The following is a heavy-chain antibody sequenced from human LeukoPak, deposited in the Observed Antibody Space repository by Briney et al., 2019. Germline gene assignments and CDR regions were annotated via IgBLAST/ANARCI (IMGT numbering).Heavy chain of an antibody. CDR2: IYQSGST. D-gene: IGHD3-3*01. J-gene: IGHJ4*02. V-gene: IGHV4-38-2*01. CDR1: GYSISSDSY. Sequence: SETLSLTCSVSGYSISSDSYWDWIRQPPGQGLEYIGSIYQSGSTYYSPSLKGRLSISIDTSKNQFSLKVHSVTAADTAVYYCGGPRSAFQPFDYWGQGALVTVSS. CDR3: GGPRSAFQPFDY.